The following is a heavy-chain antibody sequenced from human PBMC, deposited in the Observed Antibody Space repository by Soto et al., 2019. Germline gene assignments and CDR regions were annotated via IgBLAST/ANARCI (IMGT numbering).Heavy chain of an antibody. CDR3: ARYGFFSLDV. J-gene: IGHJ6*04. D-gene: IGHD3-10*01. CDR2: IYYSGST. V-gene: IGHV4-59*08. Sequence: PSETLSLSYTVSGGSLSSYFWSWIRQPPGKGLEWIGYIYYSGSTNYNPSLKSRVAISVDTSKNQFSLNLRSVTAADTAVYYCARYGFFSLDVWGKGTTVTVSS. CDR1: GGSLSSYF.